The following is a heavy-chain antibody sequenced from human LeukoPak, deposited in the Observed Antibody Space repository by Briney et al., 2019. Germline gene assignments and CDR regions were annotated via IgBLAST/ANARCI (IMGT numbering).Heavy chain of an antibody. Sequence: SSETLSLTCTVSGGSISSSSYYWGWIRQPQGKGLEWIGSIYYSGSTYYNPSLKSRVTISVDTSKNQFSLKRSSVTAADTAVYYCARQRADDFWSGYYPDAFDIWGQGTMVTVSS. CDR2: IYYSGST. V-gene: IGHV4-39*01. CDR1: GGSISSSSYY. CDR3: ARQRADDFWSGYYPDAFDI. D-gene: IGHD3-3*01. J-gene: IGHJ3*02.